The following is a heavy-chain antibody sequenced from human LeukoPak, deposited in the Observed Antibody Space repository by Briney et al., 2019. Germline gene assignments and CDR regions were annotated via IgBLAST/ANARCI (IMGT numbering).Heavy chain of an antibody. CDR2: MNPNSGNT. D-gene: IGHD5-24*01. Sequence: GASVKVSCKASGYTFTSYDINWVRQATGQGLEWMGWMNPNSGNTGYAQKFQGRVTMTRNTSISTAYMELSSLRAEDTAVYYCARDLRGDGYNWDDAFDIWGQGTMVTVSS. V-gene: IGHV1-8*01. CDR3: ARDLRGDGYNWDDAFDI. CDR1: GYTFTSYD. J-gene: IGHJ3*02.